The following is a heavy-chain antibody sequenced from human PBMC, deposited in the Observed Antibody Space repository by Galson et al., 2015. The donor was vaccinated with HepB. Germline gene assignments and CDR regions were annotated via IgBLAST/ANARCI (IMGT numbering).Heavy chain of an antibody. CDR2: IKQDGSEK. D-gene: IGHD6-13*01. Sequence: SLRLSCAASGFTFSSYWMSWVRQAPGKGLEWVANIKQDGSEKYYVDSVKGRFTISRDNAKNSLYLQMNSLRAEDTAVYYCARVRNRVAAAGTGSDYWGQGTLVTVSS. CDR3: ARVRNRVAAAGTGSDY. V-gene: IGHV3-7*03. J-gene: IGHJ4*02. CDR1: GFTFSSYW.